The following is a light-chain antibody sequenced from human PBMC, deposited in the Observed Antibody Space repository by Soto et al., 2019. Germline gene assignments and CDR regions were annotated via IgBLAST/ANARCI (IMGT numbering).Light chain of an antibody. V-gene: IGKV1-6*01. Sequence: IQMTQSPSSLSASVGDRVTITCRASQGFSNELGWYQQRPGKAPKVLIYGASNLQSGVPSRFSGTATGTDCTLPISRLQPEDAPTYTCLRDCTYPWTFGQRTKVEMK. CDR3: LRDCTYPWT. CDR2: GAS. CDR1: QGFSNE. J-gene: IGKJ1*01.